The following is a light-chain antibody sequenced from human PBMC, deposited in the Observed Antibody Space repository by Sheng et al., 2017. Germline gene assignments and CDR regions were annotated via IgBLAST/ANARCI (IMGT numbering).Light chain of an antibody. Sequence: QSVLTQPPSASGTPGQRVTISCSGSSSNIGSNYVYWYQQFPGTAPKRLIYRNNQRPSGVPDRFSGSKSGTSASLAISGLRSEDEAAYYCAAWDDSLSGEVFGGGTKADRP. CDR1: SSNIGSNY. CDR3: AAWDDSLSGEV. J-gene: IGLJ3*02. V-gene: IGLV1-47*01. CDR2: RNN.